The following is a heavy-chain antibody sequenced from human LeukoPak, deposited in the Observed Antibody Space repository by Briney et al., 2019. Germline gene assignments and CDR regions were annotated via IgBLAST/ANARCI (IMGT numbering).Heavy chain of an antibody. Sequence: SETLSLTCTVSGGSISSGSYYWSWIRQPAGKGLEWIGHIYTSGSANYNPSLKSRVTMSVDTSKNQFSLKLNSVTAADTAVYYCARDPRNDYVWGSYRLYYYYYYMDVWGKGTTVTVSS. CDR1: GGSISSGSYY. D-gene: IGHD3-16*02. CDR3: ARDPRNDYVWGSYRLYYYYYYMDV. V-gene: IGHV4-61*09. J-gene: IGHJ6*03. CDR2: IYTSGSA.